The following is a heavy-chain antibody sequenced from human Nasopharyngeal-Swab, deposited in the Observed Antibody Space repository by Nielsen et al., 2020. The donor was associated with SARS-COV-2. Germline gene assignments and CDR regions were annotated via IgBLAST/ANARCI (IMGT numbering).Heavy chain of an antibody. Sequence: GESLKISCAASRFTFSSYAMSWVRQAPGKGLEWVSAISGSGGSTYYADSVKGRFTISRDNSKNTLYLQMNSLRGEDTAVYYCARRQPRQDYFDYWGQGTLVTVSS. CDR1: RFTFSSYA. CDR3: ARRQPRQDYFDY. CDR2: ISGSGGST. D-gene: IGHD6-13*01. V-gene: IGHV3-23*01. J-gene: IGHJ4*02.